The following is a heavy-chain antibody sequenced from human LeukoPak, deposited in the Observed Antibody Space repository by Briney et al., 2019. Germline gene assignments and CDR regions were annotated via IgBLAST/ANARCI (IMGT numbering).Heavy chain of an antibody. CDR1: GGSISSSSYY. CDR3: ARLMTTVTTFDY. V-gene: IGHV4-39*01. Sequence: PSETLSLTCTVSGGSISSSSYYWGWIRQPPGKGLEWIGSIYYSGSTYYNPSLKSRVTISVDTSKNQFSLKLSSVTAADTAVYYCARLMTTVTTFDYWGQGTLVTVSS. J-gene: IGHJ4*02. CDR2: IYYSGST. D-gene: IGHD4-17*01.